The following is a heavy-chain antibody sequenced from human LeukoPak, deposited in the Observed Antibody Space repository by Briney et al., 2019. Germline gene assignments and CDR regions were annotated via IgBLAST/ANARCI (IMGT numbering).Heavy chain of an antibody. Sequence: PGGSLRLSCAASGFTFSSYGMHWVRQAPGKGLEWVAVIWYDGSNKYYADSVKGRFTISRDNSKNTLYLQMNSLRAEDTAVYYCARDGSYYYDSSWFDYWGQGILVTVSS. CDR2: IWYDGSNK. D-gene: IGHD3-22*01. CDR3: ARDGSYYYDSSWFDY. CDR1: GFTFSSYG. J-gene: IGHJ4*02. V-gene: IGHV3-33*01.